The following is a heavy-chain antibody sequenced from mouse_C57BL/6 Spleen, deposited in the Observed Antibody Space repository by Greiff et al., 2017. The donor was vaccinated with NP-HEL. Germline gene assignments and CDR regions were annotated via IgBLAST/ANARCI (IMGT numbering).Heavy chain of an antibody. D-gene: IGHD1-1*01. CDR3: VRQLRVGGYFDV. CDR1: GFSFNTYA. CDR2: IRSKSNNYAT. V-gene: IGHV10-1*01. Sequence: EVQLVESGGGLVQPKGSLKLSCAASGFSFNTYAMNWVRQAPGKGLEWVARIRSKSNNYATYYADSVKDRFTISRDDSESMLYLQMNNLKTEDTAMYYCVRQLRVGGYFDVWGTGTTVTVSS. J-gene: IGHJ1*03.